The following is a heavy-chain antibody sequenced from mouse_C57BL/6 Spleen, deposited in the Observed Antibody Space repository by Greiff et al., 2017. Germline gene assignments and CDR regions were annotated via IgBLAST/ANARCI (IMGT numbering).Heavy chain of an antibody. J-gene: IGHJ1*03. CDR3: AREGVTTVVDWYFDV. Sequence: DVKLQESGPGLVKPSPSLSLTCSVTGYSITSGYYWNWIRQFPGNKLEWLGYISYDGSNNYNPSLQNRIPITRDTSKNQLFLKLNSVTTEDTAAYYCAREGVTTVVDWYFDVWGTGTTVTVSS. CDR1: GYSITSGYY. V-gene: IGHV3-6*01. D-gene: IGHD1-1*01. CDR2: ISYDGSN.